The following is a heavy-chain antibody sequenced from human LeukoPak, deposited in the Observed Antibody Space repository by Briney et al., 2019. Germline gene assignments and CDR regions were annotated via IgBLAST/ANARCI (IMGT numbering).Heavy chain of an antibody. Sequence: GGSLRLSCAASGFTFSDYWMSWVRQAPGEGLEWVSVIYSGGDTYYADSVKGRFTISRDNSKNTLYLQLNSLRVEDTAVYYCTSADYGAYDYWGQGTLVTVSS. J-gene: IGHJ4*02. D-gene: IGHD4-17*01. CDR1: GFTFSDYW. CDR3: TSADYGAYDY. CDR2: IYSGGDT. V-gene: IGHV3-53*01.